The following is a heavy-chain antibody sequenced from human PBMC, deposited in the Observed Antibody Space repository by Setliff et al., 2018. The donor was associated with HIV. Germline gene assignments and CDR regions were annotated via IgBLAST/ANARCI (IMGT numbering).Heavy chain of an antibody. Sequence: GGSLRLSCAASGFTFSNFAMSWVRQAPGKGLEWVSIISGGGDSTYYADSVKGRFTISRDKSKNTLYLQMNSLRAEDTAVYFCARDRERWLQSRLFDPWGQGTLVTVSS. D-gene: IGHD4-4*01. CDR1: GFTFSNFA. J-gene: IGHJ5*02. CDR2: ISGGGDST. CDR3: ARDRERWLQSRLFDP. V-gene: IGHV3-23*01.